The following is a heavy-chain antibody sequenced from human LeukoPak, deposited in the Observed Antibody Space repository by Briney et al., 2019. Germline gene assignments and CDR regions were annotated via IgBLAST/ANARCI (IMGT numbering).Heavy chain of an antibody. V-gene: IGHV3-23*01. Sequence: GGSLRLSCAASGFSFSSYAMNWVRQAPGKGLEWVSGISGTDGRTYYADSVKGRFTISRDNSKNTLSLQVSSLRTEDTAVYYCAKDRYSYAFEYSDSWGQGTLVTVSS. J-gene: IGHJ4*02. CDR1: GFSFSSYA. CDR3: AKDRYSYAFEYSDS. CDR2: ISGTDGRT. D-gene: IGHD5-18*01.